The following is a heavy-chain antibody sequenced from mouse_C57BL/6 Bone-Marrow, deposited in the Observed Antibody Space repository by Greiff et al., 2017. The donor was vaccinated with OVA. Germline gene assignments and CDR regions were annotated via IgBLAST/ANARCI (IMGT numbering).Heavy chain of an antibody. D-gene: IGHD1-1*01. V-gene: IGHV1-47*01. Sequence: VQLQQSGAELVKPGASVKMSCKASGYTFTTYPIEWMKQNHGKSLEWIGNFNPYNDDTKYNEKFKGKATLTVEKSSSTVYLELSRRTSDDSAVYYCARGLYYYARGYFDYWGQGTTLTVSS. J-gene: IGHJ2*01. CDR1: GYTFTTYP. CDR3: ARGLYYYARGYFDY. CDR2: FNPYNDDT.